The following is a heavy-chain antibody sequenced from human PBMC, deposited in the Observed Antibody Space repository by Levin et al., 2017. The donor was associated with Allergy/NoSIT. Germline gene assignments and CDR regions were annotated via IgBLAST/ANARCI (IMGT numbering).Heavy chain of an antibody. D-gene: IGHD4-11*01. CDR2: SSHDGSNK. CDR1: GFSFSAYG. Sequence: GESLKISCAASGFSFSAYGMHWVRQAPGKGLEWVAVSSHDGSNKYYSDSVKGRFTISRDISKNTLYLQMNSLRAEDTAVYYCANERSDYRQYHFASWGQGTLVTVSS. V-gene: IGHV3-30*18. J-gene: IGHJ4*02. CDR3: ANERSDYRQYHFAS.